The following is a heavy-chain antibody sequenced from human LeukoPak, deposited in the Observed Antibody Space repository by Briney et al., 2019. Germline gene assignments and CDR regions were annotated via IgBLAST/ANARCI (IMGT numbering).Heavy chain of an antibody. V-gene: IGHV4-59*08. CDR1: GGSISSYY. D-gene: IGHD1-26*01. Sequence: SETLSLTCTVSGGSISSYYWSWIRRPPGKGLEWIGYIYYSGSTNYNPSLKSRVTISVDTSKNQFSLKLSSVTAADTAVYYCARHRLASLFDAFDIWGQGTMVTVSS. CDR3: ARHRLASLFDAFDI. J-gene: IGHJ3*02. CDR2: IYYSGST.